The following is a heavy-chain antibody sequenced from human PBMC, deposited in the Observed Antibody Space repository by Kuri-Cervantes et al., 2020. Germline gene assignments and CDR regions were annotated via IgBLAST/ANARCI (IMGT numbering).Heavy chain of an antibody. V-gene: IGHV1-69*02. CDR2: IIPILGIA. Sequence: SVKVSCKASGGTFSSYTISWVRQAPGQGLEWMGRIIPILGIANYAQKFQGRVTITADKSTSTAYMELSSLRSEDTAVYYCARGDCGGGSCYSYYYYGMDVWGQGTTVTVSS. CDR3: ARGDCGGGSCYSYYYYGMDV. D-gene: IGHD2-15*01. J-gene: IGHJ6*02. CDR1: GGTFSSYT.